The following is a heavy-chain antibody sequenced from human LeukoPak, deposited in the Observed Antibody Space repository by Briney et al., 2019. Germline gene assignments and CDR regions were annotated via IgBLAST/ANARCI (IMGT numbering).Heavy chain of an antibody. CDR2: IYSGGST. J-gene: IGHJ4*02. Sequence: GGSLRLSCAASGFTVSSNYMSWVRQAPGKGLEWVSVIYSGGSTYYADSVKGRFTISRDNSKNTLYLQMNSPRAEDTAVYYCARAGEWELLEYYFDYWGQGTLVTVSS. CDR3: ARAGEWELLEYYFDY. CDR1: GFTVSSNY. V-gene: IGHV3-53*05. D-gene: IGHD1-26*01.